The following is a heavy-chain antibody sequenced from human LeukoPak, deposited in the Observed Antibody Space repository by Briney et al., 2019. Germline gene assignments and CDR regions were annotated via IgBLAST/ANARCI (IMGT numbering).Heavy chain of an antibody. CDR2: IIPIFGTA. CDR3: AIWGAHGVGYCSSTSCSAGFDY. D-gene: IGHD2-2*01. J-gene: IGHJ4*02. CDR1: GGTFSSYA. Sequence: GASVKVSCKASGGTFSSYAISWVRQAPGQGLEWMGGIIPIFGTANYAQKFQGRVTITADESTSTAYMELSSLRSEDTAVYYCAIWGAHGVGYCSSTSCSAGFDYWGQGTLVTVSS. V-gene: IGHV1-69*13.